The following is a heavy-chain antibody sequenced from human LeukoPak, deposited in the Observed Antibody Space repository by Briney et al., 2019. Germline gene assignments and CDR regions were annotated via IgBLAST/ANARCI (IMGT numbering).Heavy chain of an antibody. Sequence: GASVTVSCKASGYTFTSYDINWVRQATGQGLEWMGWMNPNSANTGYSQKFQGRVTFTRDTSISTAYMELSSLRSEDTAVYFCARATVVAGYCTTTRCYKPFDIWGQGTMVTVSP. CDR3: ARATVVAGYCTTTRCYKPFDI. J-gene: IGHJ3*02. CDR1: GYTFTSYD. D-gene: IGHD2-2*02. CDR2: MNPNSANT. V-gene: IGHV1-8*03.